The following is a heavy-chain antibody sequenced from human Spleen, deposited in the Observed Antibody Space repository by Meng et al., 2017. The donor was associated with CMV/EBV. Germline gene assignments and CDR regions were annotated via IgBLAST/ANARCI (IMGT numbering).Heavy chain of an antibody. CDR3: AREELSCGSCYVDY. D-gene: IGHD2-15*01. CDR2: ISSSSSYI. V-gene: IGHV3-21*02. Sequence: GELVEAGGGLVKPGGSLRLSCAASGCTFSSYSMNWVRQAPGKGLEWVSSISSSSSYIYYADSVKGRFTISRDNAKNSLYLQMNSLRAEDTAVYYCAREELSCGSCYVDYWGQGTLVTVSS. CDR1: GCTFSSYS. J-gene: IGHJ4*02.